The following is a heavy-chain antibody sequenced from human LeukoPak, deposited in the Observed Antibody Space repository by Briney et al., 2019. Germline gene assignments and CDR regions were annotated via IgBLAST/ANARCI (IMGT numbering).Heavy chain of an antibody. CDR1: GFTFSSYG. CDR2: ISYDGSNK. CDR3: AKDNVAAAGRYFDY. V-gene: IGHV3-30*18. J-gene: IGHJ4*02. Sequence: GGSLRLSCAASGFTFSSYGMHWVRQAPGKGLDWVALISYDGSNKYFADSVKGRFTISRDNSKNTLYLQMHSLRAEDTAVYYCAKDNVAAAGRYFDYWGQGTLVTVSS. D-gene: IGHD6-13*01.